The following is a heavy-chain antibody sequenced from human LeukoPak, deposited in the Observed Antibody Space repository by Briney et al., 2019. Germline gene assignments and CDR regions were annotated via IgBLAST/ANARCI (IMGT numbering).Heavy chain of an antibody. CDR1: GFTFGSYA. Sequence: GGSLRLSCKASGFTFGSYAMYWVRQAQGKGLELVAGIFGSGGSAHYADSSMGRLTISRDNSKNTQYPQINSLRTEDTAAYYCGKTTTGYSSGQKPAWPVDYWGQGSLVTVSS. V-gene: IGHV3-23*01. J-gene: IGHJ4*02. CDR2: IFGSGGSA. D-gene: IGHD6-19*01. CDR3: GKTTTGYSSGQKPAWPVDY.